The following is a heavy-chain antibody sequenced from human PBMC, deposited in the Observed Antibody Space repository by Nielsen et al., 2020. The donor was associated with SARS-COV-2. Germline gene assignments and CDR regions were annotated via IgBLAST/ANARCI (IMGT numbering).Heavy chain of an antibody. CDR3: ARMYYYDSSGYSNPDFDY. Sequence: ASVKVSCKASGYTFTSYAMHWVRQAPGQRLEWMGWINAGNGNTKYSQKFQGRVTMTRDTSISTAYMELRSLRSDDTAVYYCARMYYYDSSGYSNPDFDYWGQGTLVTVSS. CDR1: GYTFTSYA. V-gene: IGHV1-3*01. D-gene: IGHD3-22*01. CDR2: INAGNGNT. J-gene: IGHJ4*02.